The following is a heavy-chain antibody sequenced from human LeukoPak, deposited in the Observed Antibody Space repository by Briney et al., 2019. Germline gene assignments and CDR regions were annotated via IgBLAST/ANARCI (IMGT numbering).Heavy chain of an antibody. D-gene: IGHD5-24*01. J-gene: IGHJ4*02. CDR3: AKIPPIEDGYNDPHFDY. Sequence: WGTLRLTCAAYGFTFSSYDRSWVRQAAGKGLESVADISASGGSTYYADSVKRRFTISRDNSKNTLYLQMNSLRAEDTAVYYCAKIPPIEDGYNDPHFDYWGQGTLVTVSS. V-gene: IGHV3-23*01. CDR1: GFTFSSYD. CDR2: ISASGGST.